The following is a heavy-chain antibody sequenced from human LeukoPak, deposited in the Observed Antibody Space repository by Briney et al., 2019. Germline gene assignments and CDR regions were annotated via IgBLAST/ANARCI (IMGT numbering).Heavy chain of an antibody. CDR3: ARGGGRDYDSSGYYYVNYYYYYGMDV. D-gene: IGHD3-22*01. J-gene: IGHJ6*02. CDR1: GFTFSSYS. Sequence: GGSLRLSCAASGFTFSSYSMNWVRQAPGKGLEWVSSISSSSSYIYYADSVKGRFTISRDNAKNSLYLQMNSLSAEDTAVYYCARGGGRDYDSSGYYYVNYYYYYGMDVWGQGTTVTVSS. CDR2: ISSSSSYI. V-gene: IGHV3-21*01.